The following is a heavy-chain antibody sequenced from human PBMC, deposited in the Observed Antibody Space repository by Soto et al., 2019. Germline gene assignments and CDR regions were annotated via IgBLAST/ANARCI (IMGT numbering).Heavy chain of an antibody. V-gene: IGHV1-18*01. CDR1: GYTFTSYG. J-gene: IGHJ4*02. D-gene: IGHD3-9*01. CDR2: VSTYNGDT. CDR3: ARDQPVYDILTERDF. Sequence: GASVKVSCKASGYTFTSYGISWVRQAPGQGLAWMGWVSTYNGDTHYPQNFQGRVIMTTDTSTNTAYMELKSLRSDETAIYFCARDQPVYDILTERDFWGQGTLVTVSS.